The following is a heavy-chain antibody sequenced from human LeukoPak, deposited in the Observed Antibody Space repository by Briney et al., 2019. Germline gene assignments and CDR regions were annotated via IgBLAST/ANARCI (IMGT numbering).Heavy chain of an antibody. CDR1: GYTFTGYY. J-gene: IGHJ6*02. Sequence: ASVKVSCKASGYTFTGYYMHWVRQALGQGLEWMGWINPNSGGTNYAQKFQGRVTMTRDTSISTAYMELSRLRSDDTAVYYCAVVPATTYYYYGMDVWGQGTTVTVSS. CDR2: INPNSGGT. V-gene: IGHV1-2*02. D-gene: IGHD2-2*01. CDR3: AVVPATTYYYYGMDV.